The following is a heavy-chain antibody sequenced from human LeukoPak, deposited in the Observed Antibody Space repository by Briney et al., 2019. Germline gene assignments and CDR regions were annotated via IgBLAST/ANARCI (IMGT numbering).Heavy chain of an antibody. V-gene: IGHV4-4*07. CDR2: IYTSGST. CDR3: ARDKGGIAARGSYYYYYMNV. Sequence: SETLSLTCTVSGGSISSYYWSWIRQPAGKGLEWIGRIYTSGSTNYNPSLKSRVTMSVDTSKNQFSLKLSSVTAADTAVYYCARDKGGIAARGSYYYYYMNVWGKGTTVTVSS. J-gene: IGHJ6*03. D-gene: IGHD6-6*01. CDR1: GGSISSYY.